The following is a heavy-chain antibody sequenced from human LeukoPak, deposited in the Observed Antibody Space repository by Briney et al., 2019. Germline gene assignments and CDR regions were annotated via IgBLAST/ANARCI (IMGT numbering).Heavy chain of an antibody. D-gene: IGHD1-26*01. Sequence: GGSLRLSCAASGFTFSSYWMSWVRQAPGKGLEWVANIKQDGSEKYYVDFVKGRFTISRDNAKNSLYLQMNSLRAEDTAVYYCARDEARIVGDYVDAFDIWGQGTMVTVSS. V-gene: IGHV3-7*01. CDR3: ARDEARIVGDYVDAFDI. CDR1: GFTFSSYW. CDR2: IKQDGSEK. J-gene: IGHJ3*02.